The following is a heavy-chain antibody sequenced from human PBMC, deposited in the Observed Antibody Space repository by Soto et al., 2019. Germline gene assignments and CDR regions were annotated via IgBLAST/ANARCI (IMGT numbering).Heavy chain of an antibody. CDR1: GYTFTGYY. CDR2: INPNSGGT. J-gene: IGHJ4*02. D-gene: IGHD4-17*01. Sequence: QVQLVQSGAEVKKPGASVKVSCKASGYTFTGYYMHWVRQAPGQGLEWMGWINPNSGGTNYAQKFQGWVTMTRDTSISTAYMELSRLRSDDTAVYYCATSSTVVTAYSFSFDYWGQGTLVTVSS. CDR3: ATSSTVVTAYSFSFDY. V-gene: IGHV1-2*04.